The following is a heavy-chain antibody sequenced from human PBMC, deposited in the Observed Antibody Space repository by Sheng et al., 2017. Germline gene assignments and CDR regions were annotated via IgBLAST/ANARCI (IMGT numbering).Heavy chain of an antibody. CDR1: GFTLIDHS. Sequence: EVRLVESGGGPVKPGGSLRLSCAASGFTLIDHSMNWVRQAPGKGLEWVSSISETSMYIHYADSVKGRFTISRDNVKNLLYLQMNRLRVEDTAVYYCVRDEVGSAGDPDYWGQGTLVTVSS. CDR3: VRDEVGSAGDPDY. CDR2: ISETSMYI. V-gene: IGHV3-21*01. D-gene: IGHD4-17*01. J-gene: IGHJ4*02.